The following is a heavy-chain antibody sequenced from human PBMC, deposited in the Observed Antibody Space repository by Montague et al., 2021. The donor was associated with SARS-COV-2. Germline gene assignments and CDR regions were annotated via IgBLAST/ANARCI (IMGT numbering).Heavy chain of an antibody. J-gene: IGHJ6*03. D-gene: IGHD3-3*01. CDR3: ARGRAARSITIFGVVNPAIRYYYYMDV. Sequence: SETLSLTCAVYGESFSGYYWSWIRQPPGKGLEWIGGINDSGSTYXXPSLKSRVTISVDTSKNQFSLKLSSVTAADTAVYYCARGRAARSITIFGVVNPAIRYYYYMDVWAKGPRSPSP. CDR2: INDSGST. CDR1: GESFSGYY. V-gene: IGHV4-34*01.